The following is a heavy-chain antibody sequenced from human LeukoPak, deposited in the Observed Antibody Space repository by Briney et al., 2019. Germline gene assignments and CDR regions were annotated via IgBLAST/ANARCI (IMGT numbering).Heavy chain of an antibody. Sequence: GGSLRLSCAASGFTVSSYAMNWVRQAPGKGLEWVSIISGSAGSTYYADSVKGRFTISRENAKNALYLQLNSLRAEDTAMYYSARQKQSHGNFDYSGHGTLVTVSS. D-gene: IGHD1-26*01. V-gene: IGHV3-23*01. J-gene: IGHJ4*01. CDR2: ISGSAGST. CDR1: GFTVSSYA. CDR3: ARQKQSHGNFDY.